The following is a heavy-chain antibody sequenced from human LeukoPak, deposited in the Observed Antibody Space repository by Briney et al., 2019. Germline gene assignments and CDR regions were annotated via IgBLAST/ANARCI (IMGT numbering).Heavy chain of an antibody. CDR1: GGSISSYY. V-gene: IGHV4-4*07. J-gene: IGHJ5*02. CDR3: ARGYCSGGSCYAAWFDP. Sequence: SETLSLTCTVSGGSISSYYWSWIRQPPGKGLEWIGRIYTSGSTNYNPSLKSRVTMSVDTSKNQFSLKLSSVSAADTAVYYCARGYCSGGSCYAAWFDPWGQGTLVTVSS. D-gene: IGHD2-15*01. CDR2: IYTSGST.